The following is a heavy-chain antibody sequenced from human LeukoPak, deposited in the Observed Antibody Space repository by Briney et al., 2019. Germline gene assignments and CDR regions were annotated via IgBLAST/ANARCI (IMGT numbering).Heavy chain of an antibody. J-gene: IGHJ5*02. CDR2: IINDGSST. D-gene: IGHD2-2*01. Sequence: GGSLRLSCAVSGFTFSSDWMHWVRQAPGEGLVWVSRIINDGSSTSYADSVKGRFTISRDNAKKTLYLQMNSLRAEDMAVYYCARASAVPWFDPWGQGTLVTVSS. CDR3: ARASAVPWFDP. CDR1: GFTFSSDW. V-gene: IGHV3-74*01.